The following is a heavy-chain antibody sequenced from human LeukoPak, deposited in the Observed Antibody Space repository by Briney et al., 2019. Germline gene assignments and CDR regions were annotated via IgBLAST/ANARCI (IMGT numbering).Heavy chain of an antibody. CDR3: ASYAYGGNACFDY. D-gene: IGHD4-23*01. CDR1: GFTVSSNY. Sequence: PGGSLRLSCAASGFTVSSNYMSWVRQAPGKGLEWVSVIYSGGNTYYADSVKGRFTISRDNSKNTLYLQMNSLRAEDTAVYYCASYAYGGNACFDYWGQGTLVTVSS. V-gene: IGHV3-53*01. J-gene: IGHJ4*02. CDR2: IYSGGNT.